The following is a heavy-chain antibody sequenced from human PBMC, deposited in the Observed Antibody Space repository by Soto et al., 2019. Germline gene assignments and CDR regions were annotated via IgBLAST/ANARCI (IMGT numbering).Heavy chain of an antibody. CDR2: IYYTGST. J-gene: IGHJ4*02. D-gene: IGHD1-1*01. CDR1: GGSINSDY. Sequence: PSETLSLTCTVSGGSINSDYWTWIRQPPGRGLEWIGYIYYTGSTSYNPSLRSRVTISVDRSKNQFSLKLGSVTAADTALYYCARDQGNAYNRDGFDYWGQGILVTVYS. V-gene: IGHV4-59*01. CDR3: ARDQGNAYNRDGFDY.